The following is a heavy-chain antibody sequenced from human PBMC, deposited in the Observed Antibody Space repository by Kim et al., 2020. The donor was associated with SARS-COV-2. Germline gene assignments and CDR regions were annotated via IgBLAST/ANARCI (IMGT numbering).Heavy chain of an antibody. CDR2: ISGDGSAK. D-gene: IGHD2-2*01. Sequence: GESLKISCAASFFLFAKFSMHWVRQAPGKPLEWVALISGDGSAKYYADSMRGRFAISRDNSRNSLFLQISHVRSEDAAFYYCAKVQHPDSWSNPLDYWGQGTLVTVSS. CDR3: AKVQHPDSWSNPLDY. J-gene: IGHJ4*02. V-gene: IGHV3-43*02. CDR1: FFLFAKFS.